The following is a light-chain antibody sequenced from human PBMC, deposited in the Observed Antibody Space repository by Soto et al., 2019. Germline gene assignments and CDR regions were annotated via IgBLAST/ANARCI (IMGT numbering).Light chain of an antibody. V-gene: IGKV1-39*01. Sequence: DIQMTESPSSLSASVGDRVTITCRASQSISSYLNWYQQKPGKAPKLLIYAASSLQSGVPSRFSGSGSGTDFTLTISSLQPEDFAPNYCQQSYSTPITFGQGTKVEIK. J-gene: IGKJ1*01. CDR2: AAS. CDR3: QQSYSTPIT. CDR1: QSISSY.